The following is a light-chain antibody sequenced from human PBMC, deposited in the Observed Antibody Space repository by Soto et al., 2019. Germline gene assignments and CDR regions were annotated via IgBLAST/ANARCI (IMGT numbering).Light chain of an antibody. V-gene: IGLV2-14*01. CDR1: SSDVGGYNY. CDR3: SSYTSSSTLFV. Sequence: QSALTQPASVSGSPGQWITISCTGTSSDVGGYNYVSWYQQHPGKAPKLMIFEVSSRPSGVSYRFSGSKSGNTASLTISGLQAEDEADYYCSSYTSSSTLFVFGSGTKLTVL. J-gene: IGLJ1*01. CDR2: EVS.